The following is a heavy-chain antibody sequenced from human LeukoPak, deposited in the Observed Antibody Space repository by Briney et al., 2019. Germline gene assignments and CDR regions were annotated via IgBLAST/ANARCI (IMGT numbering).Heavy chain of an antibody. Sequence: ASVKVSCKASGGTFSSYAISWVRQAPGQGLEWMGRIIPILGIANYAQKFQGRVTIAADKSTSTAYMELSSLRSEDTAVYYCARVSIVGDGYNVDYWGQGTLVTVSS. V-gene: IGHV1-69*04. CDR2: IIPILGIA. CDR3: ARVSIVGDGYNVDY. CDR1: GGTFSSYA. J-gene: IGHJ4*02. D-gene: IGHD2-21*01.